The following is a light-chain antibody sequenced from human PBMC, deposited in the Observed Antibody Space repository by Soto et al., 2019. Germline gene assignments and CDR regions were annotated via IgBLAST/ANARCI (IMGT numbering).Light chain of an antibody. CDR1: SSDVGAYNY. CDR2: DVS. CDR3: FSYTTSSTYV. J-gene: IGLJ1*01. Sequence: QSVLTQPASVSGSPGQSITISCTGTSSDVGAYNYVSWYQQLPGKAPKLMIYDVSNRPSGVSNRFSGSKSGNTASLTISGLQAEDETDYYCFSYTTSSTYVFGNGTKVTVL. V-gene: IGLV2-14*03.